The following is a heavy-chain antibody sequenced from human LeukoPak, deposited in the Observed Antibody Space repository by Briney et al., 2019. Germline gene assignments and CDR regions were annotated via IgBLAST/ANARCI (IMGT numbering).Heavy chain of an antibody. CDR2: IYYSGST. Sequence: SETLSLTCTVSGGSISSGGYYWSWIRQHPGKGLEWIGYIYYSGSTYYNPSLKSRVTISVDTSKNQFSLKLSSVTAADTAVYYCAQFCGGDCYGAFDIWGQGTMVTVSS. CDR3: AQFCGGDCYGAFDI. CDR1: GGSISSGGYY. V-gene: IGHV4-31*03. D-gene: IGHD2-21*02. J-gene: IGHJ3*02.